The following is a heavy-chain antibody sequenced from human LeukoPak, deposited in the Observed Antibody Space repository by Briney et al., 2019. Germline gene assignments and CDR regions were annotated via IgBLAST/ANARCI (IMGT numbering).Heavy chain of an antibody. J-gene: IGHJ2*01. CDR1: GGSFSDYY. Sequence: PSETLSLTCAVSGGSFSDYYWSWIRRPPGKGLEWIGEINHSGSTNYNPSLKSRVTISVDTSKNQFSLKLSSVTAADTAVYYCARGPIAVAGLDLWGRGTLVTVSS. D-gene: IGHD6-19*01. V-gene: IGHV4-34*01. CDR2: INHSGST. CDR3: ARGPIAVAGLDL.